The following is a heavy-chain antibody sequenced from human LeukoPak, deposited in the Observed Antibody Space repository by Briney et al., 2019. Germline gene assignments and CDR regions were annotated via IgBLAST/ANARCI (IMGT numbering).Heavy chain of an antibody. CDR3: ARSTGDCSGGTCYSDFDC. V-gene: IGHV3-30*01. Sequence: PGGSLRLSCAASGFSFSYYAMHWVRQAPGKGLEWVAVISNNGTNKYYADSVKGRFTISRDNSKNTLYLQMNSLRAEDTAVYYRARSTGDCSGGTCYSDFDCWGQGTLVTVSS. J-gene: IGHJ4*02. D-gene: IGHD2-15*01. CDR2: ISNNGTNK. CDR1: GFSFSYYA.